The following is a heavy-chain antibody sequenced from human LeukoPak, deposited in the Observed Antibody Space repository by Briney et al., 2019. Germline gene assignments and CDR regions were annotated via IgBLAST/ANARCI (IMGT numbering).Heavy chain of an antibody. CDR1: GFTFSSYG. Sequence: GGSLRLSCATSGFTFSSYGMHWVRQAPGKGLEWVAFIRYDGSNKYYADSVKGRFTISRDNSKNTLYLQMNSLRAEDTAVYYCAKDRGDSSSRGVDYWGQGTLVTVSS. V-gene: IGHV3-30*02. J-gene: IGHJ4*02. D-gene: IGHD6-6*01. CDR3: AKDRGDSSSRGVDY. CDR2: IRYDGSNK.